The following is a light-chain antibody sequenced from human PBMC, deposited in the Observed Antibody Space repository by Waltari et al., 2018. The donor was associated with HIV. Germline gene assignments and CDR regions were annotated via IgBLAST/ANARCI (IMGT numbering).Light chain of an antibody. J-gene: IGLJ1*01. CDR1: SSVVWCNNL. CDR3: CSYAGSTFYV. CDR2: EVT. Sequence: QSALTQTASVSGSPGQAITTPCTGTSSVVWCNNLLSWYQQHPGKAPKLMIYEVTKRPSGVSNRFSGSKSGNTASLTISGLQGEDEADYYCCSYAGSTFYVFGTGTKVTVL. V-gene: IGLV2-23*02.